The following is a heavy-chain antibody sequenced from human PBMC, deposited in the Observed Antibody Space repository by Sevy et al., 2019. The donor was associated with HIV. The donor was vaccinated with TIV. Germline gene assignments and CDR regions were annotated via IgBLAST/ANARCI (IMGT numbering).Heavy chain of an antibody. CDR2: ISGSGGRT. D-gene: IGHD3-22*01. Sequence: GGSLRLSCAASGFTFSSYAMSWVRQAPGKGLEWVSGISGSGGRTYYTDSVKGRFTISRDNSKNTLYLQMKSLRAEDTAVYYCANLGTSYYESSSYYYRAPFDYWGQGTLVTVSS. CDR1: GFTFSSYA. V-gene: IGHV3-23*01. J-gene: IGHJ4*02. CDR3: ANLGTSYYESSSYYYRAPFDY.